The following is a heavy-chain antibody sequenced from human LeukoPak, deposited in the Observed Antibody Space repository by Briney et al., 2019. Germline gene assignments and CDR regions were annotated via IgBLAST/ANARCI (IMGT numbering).Heavy chain of an antibody. CDR2: INHSGST. CDR1: GVSFSGYY. J-gene: IGHJ6*02. V-gene: IGHV4-34*01. CDR3: ARGRGAAASYYYYYGMDV. Sequence: PSETLSLTCAVYGVSFSGYYWSWIRQPPGKGLEWIREINHSGSTNYNPSLKSRVTISVDTSKNQFSLKLSSVTAADTAVYYCARGRGAAASYYYYYGMDVWGQGTSVTVSS. D-gene: IGHD6-13*01.